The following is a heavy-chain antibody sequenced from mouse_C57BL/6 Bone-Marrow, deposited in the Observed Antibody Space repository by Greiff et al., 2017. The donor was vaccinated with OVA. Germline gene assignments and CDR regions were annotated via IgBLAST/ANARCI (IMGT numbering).Heavy chain of an antibody. J-gene: IGHJ2*01. CDR3: ASGNFDY. CDR2: INPNNGGT. V-gene: IGHV1-26*01. CDR1: GYTFTDYY. Sequence: EVKLQQSGPELVKPGASVKISCKASGYTFTDYYMNWVKQSHGKSLEWIGDINPNNGGTSYNQKFKGKATLTVDKSSSTAYMELRSLTSEDSAVYYCASGNFDYWGQGTTLTVSS.